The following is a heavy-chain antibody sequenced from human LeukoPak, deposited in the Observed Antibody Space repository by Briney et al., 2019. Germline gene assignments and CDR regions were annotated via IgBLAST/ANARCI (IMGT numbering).Heavy chain of an antibody. Sequence: ASVKVSCKASGYTFTTYGISWVRQAPGQGLEWMGWISGYNGNTEYAQKFQGRVTMTTDTSTSTAYMELRSLRSDDTAVYYCATSKSSALVDTAMVPFDPWGQGTLVTVSS. J-gene: IGHJ5*02. CDR2: ISGYNGNT. D-gene: IGHD5-18*01. CDR3: ATSKSSALVDTAMVPFDP. CDR1: GYTFTTYG. V-gene: IGHV1-18*01.